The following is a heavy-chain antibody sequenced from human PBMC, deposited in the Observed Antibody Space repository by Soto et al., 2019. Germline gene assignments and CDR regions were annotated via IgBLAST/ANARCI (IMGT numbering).Heavy chain of an antibody. V-gene: IGHV3-30-3*01. CDR2: ISYDGSNK. J-gene: IGHJ6*02. CDR3: ARGGPGRFLEWFHMGNYCMVV. Sequence: SGGSLRLSCAASGFTFSSYAMHWVRQAPGKGLEWVAVISYDGSNKYYADSVKGRFTISRDNSKNTLYLQMNSLRAEDMAVYYCARGGPGRFLEWFHMGNYCMVVLCQGXTVTVYS. D-gene: IGHD3-3*01. CDR1: GFTFSSYA.